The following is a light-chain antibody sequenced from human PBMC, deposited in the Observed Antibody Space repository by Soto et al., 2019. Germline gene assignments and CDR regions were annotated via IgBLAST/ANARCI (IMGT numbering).Light chain of an antibody. J-gene: IGLJ1*01. Sequence: QSVLTQPASVSGSPGQSIAISCTGTNSDIGGYSYVSWYQQHPGKAPKIMIYEVSNRPSGVSSRFSGSKSGNTASLTISGLQAEDEAEYYCSSYTSSSTLVFGTGTKVTVL. CDR3: SSYTSSSTLV. CDR1: NSDIGGYSY. V-gene: IGLV2-14*01. CDR2: EVS.